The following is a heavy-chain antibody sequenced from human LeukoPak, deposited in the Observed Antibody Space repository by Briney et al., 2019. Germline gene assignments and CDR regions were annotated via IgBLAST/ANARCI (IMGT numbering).Heavy chain of an antibody. Sequence: ASVKVSCKASGGTFSSYTISWERQAPGQGLEWMGRIIPILGIANYAQKFQGRVTITADKSTSTAYMELSSLRSEDTAVYYCARDPYYYDSSGYYDFDYWGQGTLVTVFS. CDR1: GGTFSSYT. D-gene: IGHD3-22*01. J-gene: IGHJ4*02. CDR2: IIPILGIA. V-gene: IGHV1-69*04. CDR3: ARDPYYYDSSGYYDFDY.